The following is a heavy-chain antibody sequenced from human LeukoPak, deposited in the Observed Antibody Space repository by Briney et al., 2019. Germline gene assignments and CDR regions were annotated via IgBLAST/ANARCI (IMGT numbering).Heavy chain of an antibody. CDR1: GYDFTSVG. CDR3: ARAGSGSGWYFDY. CDR2: ISPYNGNT. D-gene: IGHD6-19*01. Sequence: ASVKVSCKASGYDFTSVGITWVRRAPGQGLEWMGWISPYNGNTRYAQKFQGRVAMTTDTSTTTAYMELRGLRFNDTAVYYCARAGSGSGWYFDYWGQGTLVTVST. V-gene: IGHV1-18*01. J-gene: IGHJ4*02.